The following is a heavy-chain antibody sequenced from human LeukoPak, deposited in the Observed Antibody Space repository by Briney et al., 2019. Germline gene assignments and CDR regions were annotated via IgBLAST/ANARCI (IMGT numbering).Heavy chain of an antibody. CDR1: GFTFRNYW. D-gene: IGHD5-24*01. CDR3: ARDGGFNTNFDY. V-gene: IGHV3-7*01. J-gene: IGHJ4*02. Sequence: GGSLRLSCAASGFTFRNYWMGWVRQAPGEGLEWVANTKPDGSAEYYADSVRCRFTTSRDNANNFLYLQMNRLRAEDTAVYYCARDGGFNTNFDYWGQGTLVTVSS. CDR2: TKPDGSAE.